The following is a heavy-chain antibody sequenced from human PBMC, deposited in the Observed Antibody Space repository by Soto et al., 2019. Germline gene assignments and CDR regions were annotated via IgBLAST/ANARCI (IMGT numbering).Heavy chain of an antibody. Sequence: QVQLVESGGGVVQPGRSLRLSCAASGFTFSSYTMHWVRQAPGKGLEWVAVISYDGSNKYYADSVKGRFTISRDNSKNTRYLQMNSLRAEDTAVYYCARDSLGYSYGCGYWGQGTLVTVSS. CDR1: GFTFSSYT. CDR2: ISYDGSNK. J-gene: IGHJ4*02. CDR3: ARDSLGYSYGCGY. V-gene: IGHV3-30-3*01. D-gene: IGHD5-18*01.